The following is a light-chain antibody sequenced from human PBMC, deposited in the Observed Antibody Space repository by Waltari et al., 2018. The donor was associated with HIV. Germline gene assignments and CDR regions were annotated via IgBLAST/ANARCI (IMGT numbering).Light chain of an antibody. V-gene: IGLV3-19*01. Sequence: SSKLTQDPAVSVALGQTVRITCQGDSLALYYASWFQQKPGQAPLLVIYGKNNRPSGIPDRFSGSFSGNTSSLTITGAQAEDEADYYCNSRDSSGTHPVLFGGGTRLSVL. CDR2: GKN. J-gene: IGLJ2*01. CDR1: SLALYY. CDR3: NSRDSSGTHPVL.